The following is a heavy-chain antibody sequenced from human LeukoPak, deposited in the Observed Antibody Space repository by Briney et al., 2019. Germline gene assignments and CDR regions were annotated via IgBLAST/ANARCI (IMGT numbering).Heavy chain of an antibody. Sequence: GGSLRLSCAASGFTFSSYSMNWVRQTPGKGLEWVSSISSSSSYIYYADSVKGRFTISRDNAKNSLYLQMNSLRAEDTAVYYCARDGIRIVVVPAAEYYYYYGMDVWGQGTTVTVSS. CDR2: ISSSSSYI. V-gene: IGHV3-21*01. CDR1: GFTFSSYS. J-gene: IGHJ6*02. CDR3: ARDGIRIVVVPAAEYYYYYGMDV. D-gene: IGHD2-2*01.